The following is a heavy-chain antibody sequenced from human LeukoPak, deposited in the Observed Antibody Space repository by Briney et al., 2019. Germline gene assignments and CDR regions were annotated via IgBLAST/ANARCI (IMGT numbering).Heavy chain of an antibody. CDR1: GGSISSGGYS. CDR3: AREVVEVDNWFDP. Sequence: SETLSLTCAVSGGSISSGGYSWSWIRQPPGKGLEWIGYIYHSGSTYYNPSLKSRVTISVDRSKNQFSLKLSSVTAADTAVYYCAREVVEVDNWFDPWGQGTLVTVSS. J-gene: IGHJ5*02. V-gene: IGHV4-30-2*01. D-gene: IGHD2-15*01. CDR2: IYHSGST.